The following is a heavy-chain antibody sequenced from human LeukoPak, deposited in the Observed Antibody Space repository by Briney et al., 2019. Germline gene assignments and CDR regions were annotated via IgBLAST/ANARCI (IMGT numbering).Heavy chain of an antibody. V-gene: IGHV1-69*04. CDR2: IIPILGIA. D-gene: IGHD1-7*01. Sequence: ASVKVSCKASGGTFSSYAISWVRQAPGQGLEWMGRIIPILGIANYAQKFQGRVTITADKSTSTAYMELSSLRSEDTAVYYCARDVTYNWNYGAFDIWGQGTMVTVSS. CDR3: ARDVTYNWNYGAFDI. J-gene: IGHJ3*02. CDR1: GGTFSSYA.